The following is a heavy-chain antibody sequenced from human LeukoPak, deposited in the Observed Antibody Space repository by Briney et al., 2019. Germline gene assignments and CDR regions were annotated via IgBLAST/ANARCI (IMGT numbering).Heavy chain of an antibody. CDR3: ARVWSYYYYMDV. J-gene: IGHJ6*03. CDR1: GGSISSSSYY. Sequence: PSETLSLTCTVSGGSISSSSYYWSWIRQPPGRGLEWIAYIYHSGSAYYNPSLKSRVTISVDRSKNQFSLKLSSVTAADTAVYYCARVWSYYYYMDVWGKGTTVTVSS. CDR2: IYHSGSA. D-gene: IGHD1-1*01. V-gene: IGHV4-30-2*01.